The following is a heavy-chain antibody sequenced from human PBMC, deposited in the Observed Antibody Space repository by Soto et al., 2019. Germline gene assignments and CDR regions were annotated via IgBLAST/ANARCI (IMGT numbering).Heavy chain of an antibody. CDR1: GFTSSNYW. CDR3: ARVPHCNSTRCYSYFDL. CDR2: VNSDGTST. D-gene: IGHD2-2*01. Sequence: PGGSLRLSCAASGFTSSNYWIHWVRQAPGKGLVWVSRVNSDGTSTLYADSVKGRFTVSRDNGKNTLYLQMNSLRVEDTAVYYCARVPHCNSTRCYSYFDLWGRGTLVTVSS. V-gene: IGHV3-74*01. J-gene: IGHJ2*01.